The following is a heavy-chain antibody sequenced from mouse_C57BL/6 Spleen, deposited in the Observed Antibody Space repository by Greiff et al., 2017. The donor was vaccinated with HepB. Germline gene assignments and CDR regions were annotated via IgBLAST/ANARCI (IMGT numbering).Heavy chain of an antibody. D-gene: IGHD1-1*01. CDR2: ISYDGSN. J-gene: IGHJ4*01. V-gene: IGHV3-6*01. CDR1: GYSITSGYY. CDR3: ARADYYGSSFGYYAMDY. Sequence: DVKLVESGPGLVKPSQSLSLTCSVTGYSITSGYYWNWIRQFPGNKLEWMGYISYDGSNNYNPSLKNRISITRDTSKNHFFLKLNSVTTEDTATYYCARADYYGSSFGYYAMDYWGQGTTVTVSS.